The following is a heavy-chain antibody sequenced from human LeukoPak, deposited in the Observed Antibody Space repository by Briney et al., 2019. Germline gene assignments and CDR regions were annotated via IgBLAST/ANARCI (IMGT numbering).Heavy chain of an antibody. J-gene: IGHJ3*02. D-gene: IGHD3-3*01. CDR1: GGSISSYY. CDR2: VYTSGST. Sequence: PSQTLSLTCTVSGGSISSYYWSWIRQPAGKGLEWIGRVYTSGSTNYNPSLKSRVTMSVDTSKNQFSLKLSSVTAADTAVYYCAKPYYDFWSGYTGAFDIWGQGTMVTVSS. V-gene: IGHV4-4*07. CDR3: AKPYYDFWSGYTGAFDI.